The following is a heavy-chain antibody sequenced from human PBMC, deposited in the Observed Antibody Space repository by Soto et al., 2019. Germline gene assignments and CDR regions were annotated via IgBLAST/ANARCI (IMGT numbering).Heavy chain of an antibody. J-gene: IGHJ6*02. CDR2: IGRGGDT. CDR1: GFTLTSYG. D-gene: IGHD1-1*01. CDR3: SKDGITAGIHDYGKDI. Sequence: GGSLRLSCEVSGFTLTSYGMNWVSQAPDKGLEWVSTIGRGGDTFDADSVRGRFTISRDNSKNTLCLQMNSLRAEDTTLYYCSKDGITAGIHDYGKDIWSQGTTVTVSS. V-gene: IGHV3-23*01.